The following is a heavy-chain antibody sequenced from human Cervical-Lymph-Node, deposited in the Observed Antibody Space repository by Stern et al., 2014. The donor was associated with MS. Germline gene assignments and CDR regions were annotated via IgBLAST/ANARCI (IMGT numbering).Heavy chain of an antibody. V-gene: IGHV4-61*01. CDR2: IYYSGST. CDR3: SRVPMYQLPLYQYHYALDV. CDR1: GGSLSSGTYY. J-gene: IGHJ6*02. Sequence: QVQLQESGPGLVKPSETLSLTCTVSGGSLSSGTYYWSWIRQPPGKGLEWIGYIYYSGSTNYNPSLKSRVTISVDTSKNQFSLKLYSVTAADTAVYYCSRVPMYQLPLYQYHYALDVWGQGTTVTVSS. D-gene: IGHD2-2*01.